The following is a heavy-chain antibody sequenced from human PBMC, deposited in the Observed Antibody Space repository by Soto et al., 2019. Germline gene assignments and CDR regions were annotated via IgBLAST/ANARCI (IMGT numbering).Heavy chain of an antibody. CDR2: ISYDGSNK. CDR3: AKTAQRPFYYDILTGQALDV. D-gene: IGHD3-9*01. V-gene: IGHV3-30*18. CDR1: GFTFSSYG. Sequence: GGSLRLSCAASGFTFSSYGMHWVRQAPGKGLEWVAVISYDGSNKYYADSVKGRFTISRDNSKNTLYLQMNSLRAEDTAVYYCAKTAQRPFYYDILTGQALDVWGQGTTVNVS. J-gene: IGHJ6*02.